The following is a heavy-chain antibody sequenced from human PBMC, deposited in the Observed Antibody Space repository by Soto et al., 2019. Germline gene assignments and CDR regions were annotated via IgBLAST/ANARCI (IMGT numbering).Heavy chain of an antibody. J-gene: IGHJ3*01. CDR2: ISPYNGHT. CDR3: AGLFYDFLTGSYNVGAAHAFDF. D-gene: IGHD3-9*01. V-gene: IGHV1-18*01. Sequence: ASVKGSCKASGYTFTTHGLRWGRPAPGQRPEWMGWISPYNGHTTHAQKPQGRVTMTTNTSPSTTIKEPRSLRTYDTAITYIAGLFYDFLTGSYNVGAAHAFDFWGQGKMVTVSS. CDR1: GYTFTTHG.